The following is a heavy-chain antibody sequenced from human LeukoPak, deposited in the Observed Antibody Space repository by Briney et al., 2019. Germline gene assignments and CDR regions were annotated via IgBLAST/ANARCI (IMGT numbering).Heavy chain of an antibody. D-gene: IGHD6-13*01. V-gene: IGHV3-23*01. CDR2: ISGSGGST. J-gene: IGHJ4*02. CDR1: GFTFDDYA. CDR3: ADSSSWPAPFDY. Sequence: GGSLRLSCAASGFTFDDYAMHWVRQAPGKGLEWVSAISGSGGSTYYADSVKGRFTISRDNSKNTLYLQMNSLRAEDTAVYYCADSSSWPAPFDYWGQGTLVTVSS.